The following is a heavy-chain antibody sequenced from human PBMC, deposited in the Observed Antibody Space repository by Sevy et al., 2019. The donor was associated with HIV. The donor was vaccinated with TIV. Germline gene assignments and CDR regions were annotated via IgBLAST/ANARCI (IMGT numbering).Heavy chain of an antibody. CDR2: INPNSGGT. CDR1: GYTFTGYY. V-gene: IGHV1-2*02. J-gene: IGHJ5*02. D-gene: IGHD4-17*01. Sequence: ASVKVSCKASGYTFTGYYIYWVRQAPGQGLEWMGWINPNSGGTNYAQKFQGRVTMTTDTSINTAYMELSRLRSDDTAVYYCARDAQSRSYNWLDPWGQGTLVTVSS. CDR3: ARDAQSRSYNWLDP.